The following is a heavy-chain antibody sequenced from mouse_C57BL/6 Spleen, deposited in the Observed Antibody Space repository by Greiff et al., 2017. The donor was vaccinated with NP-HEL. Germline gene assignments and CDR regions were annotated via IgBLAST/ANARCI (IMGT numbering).Heavy chain of an antibody. J-gene: IGHJ2*01. D-gene: IGHD2-13*01. CDR3: ARERGL. CDR2: IYPGSGNT. CDR1: GYTFTDYY. Sequence: QVQLKESGAELVRPGASVKLSCKASGYTFTDYYINWVKQRPGQGLEWIARIYPGSGNTYYNEKFKGKATLTAEKSSSTAYMQLSSLTSEDSAVYFCARERGLWGQGTTLTVSS. V-gene: IGHV1-76*01.